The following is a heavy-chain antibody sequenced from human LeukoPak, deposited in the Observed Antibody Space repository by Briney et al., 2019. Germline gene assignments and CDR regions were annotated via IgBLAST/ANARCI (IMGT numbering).Heavy chain of an antibody. J-gene: IGHJ3*02. D-gene: IGHD1-26*01. V-gene: IGHV1-46*01. CDR1: GYTFTSYY. CDR3: AREVGGHALDI. Sequence: GASVKISCKASGYTFTSYYMHWVRQAPGQGLEWMGIINPSGGGTSYAQKFQGRVTMTRDTSTSTVYMELSSLRSEDTAVYYCAREVGGHALDIWAKGQWSPSLQ. CDR2: INPSGGGT.